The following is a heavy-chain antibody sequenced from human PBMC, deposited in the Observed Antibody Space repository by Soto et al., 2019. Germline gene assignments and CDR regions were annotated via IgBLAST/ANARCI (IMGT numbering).Heavy chain of an antibody. CDR2: IYYSGST. J-gene: IGHJ4*01. CDR3: ARGLYYDSSGYYFDY. V-gene: IGHV4-59*01. D-gene: IGHD3-22*01. CDR1: GGSISSYY. Sequence: QVQLQESGPGLVKPSETLSLTCTVSGGSISSYYWSWIRQPPGKGLEWIGYIYYSGSTNYNPSLKSRVTISVDTSNNQFSLKLSSVTAADSAVYYCARGLYYDSSGYYFDYWGHGTLVTVSS.